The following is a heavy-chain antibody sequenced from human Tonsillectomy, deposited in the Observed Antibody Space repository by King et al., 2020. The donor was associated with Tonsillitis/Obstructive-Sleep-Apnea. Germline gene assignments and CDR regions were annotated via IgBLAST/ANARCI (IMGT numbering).Heavy chain of an antibody. CDR1: GFTFSTYS. D-gene: IGHD1-1*01. Sequence: QLVQSGGGLEQPGGSLRLSCAASGFTFSTYSMNWVRQAPGKGLEWVPFISGSGNTIYYADSVKGRFTITRDNANNSLFLQMNSLRVEDTALYYCTRDKRQRWALDFWGQGTLVTVSS. CDR2: ISGSGNTI. J-gene: IGHJ4*02. CDR3: TRDKRQRWALDF. V-gene: IGHV3-48*01.